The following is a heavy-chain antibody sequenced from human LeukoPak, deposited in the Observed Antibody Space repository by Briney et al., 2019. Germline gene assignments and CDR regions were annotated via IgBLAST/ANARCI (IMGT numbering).Heavy chain of an antibody. D-gene: IGHD5-18*01. V-gene: IGHV4-39*07. CDR2: IYYSGST. J-gene: IGHJ4*02. CDR1: GGSISSSSYY. CDR3: AREGLTAMARGYDDY. Sequence: SETLSLTCTVSGGSISSSSYYWVWIPQPPGKGLEWIGSIYYSGSTYYSPSLKSRVTISVETSKNPFSLKLSSVTAAETAVYYCAREGLTAMARGYDDYWGQGTLVTVSS.